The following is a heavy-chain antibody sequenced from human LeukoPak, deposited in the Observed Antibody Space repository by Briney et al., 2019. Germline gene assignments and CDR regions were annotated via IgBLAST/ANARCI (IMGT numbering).Heavy chain of an antibody. CDR3: ARDQRYYGSGSYYNEEFDP. CDR2: IGTAGDT. D-gene: IGHD3-10*01. CDR1: GFTFSSYD. V-gene: IGHV3-13*01. Sequence: GGSLRLSCAASGFTFSSYDMHWVRQATGKGLEWVSAIGTAGDTYYPGSVKGRFTISRENAKNSLYLQMNSLRAGDTAVYYCARDQRYYGSGSYYNEEFDPWGQGTLVTVSS. J-gene: IGHJ5*02.